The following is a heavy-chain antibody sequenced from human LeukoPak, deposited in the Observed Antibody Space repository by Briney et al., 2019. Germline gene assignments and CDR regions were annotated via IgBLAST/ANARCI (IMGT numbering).Heavy chain of an antibody. D-gene: IGHD3-22*01. J-gene: IGHJ3*02. CDR2: ISYDGRYQ. CDR1: GFTFNRYR. Sequence: GGSLRLSCAASGFTFNRYRLHWVRQAPGKGLEWVAVISYDGRYQFYADSVRGRFTVSRDNSKNTLSLQMNSLRAEDTAVYHCARMMTDFDGSGHDIQRGAFDIWGQGTMVTVS. CDR3: ARMMTDFDGSGHDIQRGAFDI. V-gene: IGHV3-30*04.